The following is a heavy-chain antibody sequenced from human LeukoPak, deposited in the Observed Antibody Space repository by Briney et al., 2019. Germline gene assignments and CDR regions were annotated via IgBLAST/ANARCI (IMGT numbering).Heavy chain of an antibody. CDR3: AKLSQDSSGYYPAPHFDY. D-gene: IGHD3-22*01. V-gene: IGHV3-23*01. J-gene: IGHJ4*02. CDR2: ISGSGGST. CDR1: GFTFSSYA. Sequence: GGSLRLSCAASGFTFSSYAMSWVCQAPGKGLEWVSAISGSGGSTYYADSVKGRFTISRDNSKNTLYLQMNSLRAEDTALYYCAKLSQDSSGYYPAPHFDYWGQGTLVTVSS.